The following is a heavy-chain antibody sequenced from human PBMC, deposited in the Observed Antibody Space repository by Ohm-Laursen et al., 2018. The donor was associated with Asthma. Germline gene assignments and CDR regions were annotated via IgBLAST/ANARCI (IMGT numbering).Heavy chain of an antibody. CDR1: GFTFSYYN. Sequence: SLRLSCAASGFTFSYYNMNWVRQAPGKGLEWVAVISYDTNNKYYADSVKGRFTISRDNSKNTLYLQMNSLRAEDTAMYYCAKKSVPIVLVPPALDYWGQGTLVTVSS. CDR3: AKKSVPIVLVPPALDY. V-gene: IGHV3-30*18. CDR2: ISYDTNNK. J-gene: IGHJ4*02. D-gene: IGHD2-2*01.